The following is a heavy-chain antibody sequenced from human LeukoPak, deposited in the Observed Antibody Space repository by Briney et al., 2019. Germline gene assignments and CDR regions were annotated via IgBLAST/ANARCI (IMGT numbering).Heavy chain of an antibody. Sequence: PGGSLRLSCAASGFTVSNTYMSWVRQAPGKGLEWVSLIYSGGGTYSADSVKGRFTISRDSSKNTLYLQMNSLRAEDTAVYYCARDGTPPSKEWLLSYYYYGMDVWGQGTTVTVSS. D-gene: IGHD3-3*01. CDR2: IYSGGGT. CDR1: GFTVSNTY. CDR3: ARDGTPPSKEWLLSYYYYGMDV. V-gene: IGHV3-53*01. J-gene: IGHJ6*02.